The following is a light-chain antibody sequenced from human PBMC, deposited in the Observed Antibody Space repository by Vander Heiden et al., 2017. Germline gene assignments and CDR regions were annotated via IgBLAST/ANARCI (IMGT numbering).Light chain of an antibody. CDR3: AAWDDSLNGRWV. CDR1: SSRLGFGV. V-gene: IGLV1-44*01. J-gene: IGLJ3*02. Sequence: SVLTQPPSASGPPGQRDSRSCGGGSSRLGFGVVNWYEQYQVTAPRRIIYSKNQGPSGDPDRFSGSKSGSSTSQAISGLQSEDEADYYCAAWDDSLNGRWVFGGGTKLTVL. CDR2: SKN.